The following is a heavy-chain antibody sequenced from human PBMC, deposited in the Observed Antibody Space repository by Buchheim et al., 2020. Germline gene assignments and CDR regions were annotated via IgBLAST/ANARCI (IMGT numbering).Heavy chain of an antibody. CDR2: IWYDGSSE. CDR3: AGAWRQMGYFDY. Sequence: QVHLVESGGGVVQPGRSLRLSCAASGFTFSIYGMHWVRQAPGKGLEWVAAIWYDGSSEYYADSVKGRFTISRDNSKNTLYLQMNSLRAEDTAVYYCAGAWRQMGYFDYWGQGTL. CDR1: GFTFSIYG. V-gene: IGHV3-33*01. J-gene: IGHJ4*02. D-gene: IGHD5-24*01.